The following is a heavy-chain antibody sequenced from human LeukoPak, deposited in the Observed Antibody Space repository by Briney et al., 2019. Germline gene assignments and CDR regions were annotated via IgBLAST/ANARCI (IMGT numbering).Heavy chain of an antibody. CDR3: ARDGYYDSSGYYYSAFDI. CDR2: INPSGGST. D-gene: IGHD3-22*01. CDR1: GYTFTSYY. V-gene: IGHV1-46*01. Sequence: ASVKVSCKASGYTFTSYYMHWMRQAPGQGLEWMGIINPSGGSTSYAQKFQGRVTMTRDMSTSTVYMELSSLRSEDTAVYYCARDGYYDSSGYYYSAFDIWGQGTMVTVSS. J-gene: IGHJ3*02.